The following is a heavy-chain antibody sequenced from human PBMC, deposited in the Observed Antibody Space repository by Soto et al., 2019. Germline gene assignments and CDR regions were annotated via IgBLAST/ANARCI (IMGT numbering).Heavy chain of an antibody. D-gene: IGHD6-13*01. CDR3: PRAKNVGAAGYHDWFDP. CDR1: GFTFSSYA. Sequence: GGSLRLSCAASGFTFSSYAMHWLRQAPGKGPEWVAAISYHGTNKYYADSVKGRFTISRDNSKSTLYMQMDSLRDAHTALYSCPRAKNVGAAGYHDWFDPRGKGTLVTVSS. CDR2: ISYHGTNK. V-gene: IGHV3-30-3*01. J-gene: IGHJ5*02.